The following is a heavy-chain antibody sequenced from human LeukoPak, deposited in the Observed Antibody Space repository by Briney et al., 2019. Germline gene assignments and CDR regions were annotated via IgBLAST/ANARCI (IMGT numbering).Heavy chain of an antibody. V-gene: IGHV1-8*01. J-gene: IGHJ6*03. CDR1: GYTFTSYD. Sequence: ASVKVSCKASGYTFTSYDINWVRQATGQGLEWMGWMNPNGGNTGYAQKFQGRVTMTRNTSISTAYMELSSLRSEDTAVYYCARLGSSGYLNYYYYMDVWGKGTTVTVSS. CDR3: ARLGSSGYLNYYYYMDV. D-gene: IGHD3-22*01. CDR2: MNPNGGNT.